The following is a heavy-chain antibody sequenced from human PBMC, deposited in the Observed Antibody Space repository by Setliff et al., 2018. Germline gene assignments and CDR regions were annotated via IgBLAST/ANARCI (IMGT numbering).Heavy chain of an antibody. V-gene: IGHV3-74*01. J-gene: IGHJ4*02. CDR3: ATSDWYAAFDH. Sequence: PGGSLRLSCAASGFTFSNSWMSWVRQAPGKGLEWVSHIHNDGTSTSYADSVKGRFTISRDNAKNTVYLEMNSLRAEDAAVYYCATSDWYAAFDHWGQGTLVTVSS. CDR2: IHNDGTST. CDR1: GFTFSNSW. D-gene: IGHD6-19*01.